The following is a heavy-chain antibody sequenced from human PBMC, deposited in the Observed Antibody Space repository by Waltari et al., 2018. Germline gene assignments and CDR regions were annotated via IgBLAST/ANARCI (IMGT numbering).Heavy chain of an antibody. J-gene: IGHJ4*02. CDR2: MVGSGSST. CDR3: VKGGCSSDSCLEY. Sequence: EVQLLESGGTLVQSGGSLRLSCAASGFTFSNYGLGWVRQAPEAGLEWVSAMVGSGSSTFYADSVKGRFTISRDNSKNTLYLQMDSLRAEDTAVYYCVKGGCSSDSCLEYWGQGTLVTVSS. V-gene: IGHV3-23*01. CDR1: GFTFSNYG. D-gene: IGHD2-2*01.